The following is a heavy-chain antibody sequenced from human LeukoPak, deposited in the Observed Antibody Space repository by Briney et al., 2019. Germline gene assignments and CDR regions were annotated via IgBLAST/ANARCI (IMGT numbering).Heavy chain of an antibody. J-gene: IGHJ3*02. D-gene: IGHD7-27*01. CDR3: ARDILTDDAFDI. CDR1: GYTFTGYF. V-gene: IGHV1-2*02. CDR2: INPNSGGT. Sequence: ASVKLSCKASGYTFTGYFMHWVRQAPGQGLEWMGWINPNSGGTNYAQKFQGRVTMTRDTSISTAYMELSRLTSDDTAVYYCARDILTDDAFDIWGQGTMVTVSS.